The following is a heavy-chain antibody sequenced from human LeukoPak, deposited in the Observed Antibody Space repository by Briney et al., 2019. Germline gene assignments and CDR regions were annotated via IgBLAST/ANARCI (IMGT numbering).Heavy chain of an antibody. CDR3: ACREFYSPWPGP. Sequence: GESLKISCQGSGYLFTRHWIGWVRQMPGAGLEWMAIIHPGDSNTRYNPSFEGQVTISADKSINTAYLQWSSLKASDTAMYYCACREFYSPWPGPWGQGTLVTVSS. D-gene: IGHD5-18*01. CDR1: GYLFTRHW. CDR2: IHPGDSNT. J-gene: IGHJ5*02. V-gene: IGHV5-51*01.